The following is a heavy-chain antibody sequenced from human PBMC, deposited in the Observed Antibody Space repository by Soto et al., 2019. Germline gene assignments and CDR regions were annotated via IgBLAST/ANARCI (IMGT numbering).Heavy chain of an antibody. V-gene: IGHV1-2*04. Sequence: QVQLVQSGAEVKKPGASVKVSCKASGYTFTGYYMHWVRQAPGQGLEWMGWINPNSGGTNYAQKFQGWVTMTRDTSISTAYMELSRLRADDTAVYYCARDCDSSGYRYYGMDVWGQGTTVTVSS. CDR1: GYTFTGYY. CDR3: ARDCDSSGYRYYGMDV. CDR2: INPNSGGT. J-gene: IGHJ6*02. D-gene: IGHD3-22*01.